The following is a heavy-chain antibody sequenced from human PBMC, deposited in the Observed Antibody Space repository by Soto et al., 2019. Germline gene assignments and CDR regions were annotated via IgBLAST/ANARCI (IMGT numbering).Heavy chain of an antibody. V-gene: IGHV3-30*04. Sequence: GGSLRLSCTGSGFTFSSYAMHWAHLAPGKGLEWVAVVSYDGSIENYADSVRGRFTISRDNSKNTLYLQMNSLRAEDTAVYYCAKDPVDTAMVIFDYWGQGTLVTVSS. CDR2: VSYDGSIE. CDR3: AKDPVDTAMVIFDY. D-gene: IGHD5-18*01. CDR1: GFTFSSYA. J-gene: IGHJ4*02.